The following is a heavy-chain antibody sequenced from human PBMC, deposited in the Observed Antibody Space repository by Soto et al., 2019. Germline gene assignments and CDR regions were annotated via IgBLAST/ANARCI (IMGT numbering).Heavy chain of an antibody. CDR1: GYSVTGNS. Sequence: ASVKVSCKASGYSVTGNSIHWVRQAPGQGLEWMGWINPNSGGTNYAQKFQGWVTMTRDTSISTAYMELSRLRSDDTAVYYCARLSIAAAGKDYYYGMDVWGQGTTVTVSS. D-gene: IGHD6-13*01. V-gene: IGHV1-2*04. J-gene: IGHJ6*02. CDR3: ARLSIAAAGKDYYYGMDV. CDR2: INPNSGGT.